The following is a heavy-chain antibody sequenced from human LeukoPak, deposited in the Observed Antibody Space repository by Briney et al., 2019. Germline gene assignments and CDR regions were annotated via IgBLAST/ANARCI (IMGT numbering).Heavy chain of an antibody. D-gene: IGHD3-10*01. Sequence: SETLSLTCTVSGGSISSYYWSWIRQPPGKELEWSGYIYYSGSTNYNPSLRSRVTISVDTSKNQFSLKLSSVTAADTAVYYCARDLRYGSGSYYWFDPWGQGTLVTVSS. CDR2: IYYSGST. J-gene: IGHJ5*02. CDR3: ARDLRYGSGSYYWFDP. CDR1: GGSISSYY. V-gene: IGHV4-59*01.